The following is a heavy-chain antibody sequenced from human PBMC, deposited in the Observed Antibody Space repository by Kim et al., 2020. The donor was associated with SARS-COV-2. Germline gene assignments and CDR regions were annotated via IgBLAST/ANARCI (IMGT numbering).Heavy chain of an antibody. CDR1: GFTFSSYA. CDR2: ISYDGSNK. D-gene: IGHD3-10*01. V-gene: IGHV3-30-3*01. Sequence: GGSLRLSCAASGFTFSSYAMHWVRQAPGKGLEWVGVISYDGSNKYYADSVKGRFTISRDNSKNTLYLQMNSLRAEDTAVYYCARDWGYYGSGSYYYYGM. CDR3: ARDWGYYGSGSYYYYGM. J-gene: IGHJ6*01.